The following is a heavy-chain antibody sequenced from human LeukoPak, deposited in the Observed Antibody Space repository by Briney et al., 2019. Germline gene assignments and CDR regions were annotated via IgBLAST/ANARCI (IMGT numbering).Heavy chain of an antibody. CDR1: GDSVSSNSAA. CDR3: ARTVGLYYVDY. Sequence: SQTLSLTCAISGDSVSSNSAAWNWVRPSPSRGLEWLGRTYYRSKWYNDYTLSVKSRITINPDTSKNHFSLHLHSVTPDDTAVYYCARTVGLYYVDYWGPGTLVTVSS. D-gene: IGHD1-26*01. J-gene: IGHJ4*02. V-gene: IGHV6-1*01. CDR2: TYYRSKWYN.